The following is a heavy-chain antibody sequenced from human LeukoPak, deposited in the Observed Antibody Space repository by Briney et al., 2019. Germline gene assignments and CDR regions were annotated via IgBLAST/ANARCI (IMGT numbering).Heavy chain of an antibody. D-gene: IGHD2-2*01. V-gene: IGHV4-30-4*01. J-gene: IGHJ4*02. CDR2: IYYSGST. Sequence: SETLSLTCTVSGGSISSGDYYWSWIRQPPGKGLEWIGDIYYSGSTYYNPSLKSRVTISVDTSKNQFSLKLSSVTAADTAVYYCARALPLGCGSSTSCYSSSAPGELDYWGQGTLVTVSS. CDR3: ARALPLGCGSSTSCYSSSAPGELDY. CDR1: GGSISSGDYY.